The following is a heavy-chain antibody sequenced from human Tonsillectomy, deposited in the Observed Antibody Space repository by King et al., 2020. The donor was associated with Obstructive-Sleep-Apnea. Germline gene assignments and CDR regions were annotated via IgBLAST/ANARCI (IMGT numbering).Heavy chain of an antibody. Sequence: QLVQSGAEVKKPGSSVKVSCKAPGVTFISYAIIWVRQAPGQGLEWMGGIIPILHITNYAQKFQGNVTITPDKSTSTAYMELSSLISEDTAVYYCALQYYDGISDSHYPLAVTFDYWGQGTLVTVPS. J-gene: IGHJ4*02. V-gene: IGHV1-69*09. CDR2: IIPILHIT. D-gene: IGHD3-10*01. CDR1: GVTFISYA. CDR3: ALQYYDGISDSHYPLAVTFDY.